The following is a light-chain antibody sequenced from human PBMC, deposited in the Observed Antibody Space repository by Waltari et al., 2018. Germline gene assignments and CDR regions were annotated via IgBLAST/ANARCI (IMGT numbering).Light chain of an antibody. J-gene: IGKJ4*01. Sequence: EIVLTQSPATLSLSPGERATLSCRASQSISNYLAWYQQKPGQAPRLLIYDASNRATGITPRFSGSGSGTDFTLTISSLEPEDFAVYYCQQRSDWPPLTFGGGTKVEIK. V-gene: IGKV3-11*01. CDR3: QQRSDWPPLT. CDR2: DAS. CDR1: QSISNY.